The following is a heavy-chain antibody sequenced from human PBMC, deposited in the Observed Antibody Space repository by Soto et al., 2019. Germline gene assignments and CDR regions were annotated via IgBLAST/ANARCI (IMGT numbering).Heavy chain of an antibody. CDR3: ARAGGTTVTGLWHFDS. D-gene: IGHD4-17*01. CDR2: IWYDGTQK. V-gene: IGHV3-33*08. Sequence: GGSLRLSCEASGFTFNTYSMHWVRQPPGKGLEWLAAIWYDGTQKYYADAVKGRFITSRDNSKKTLYLEMNSLRAEDTAVYYCARAGGTTVTGLWHFDSWGQGTLVTVSS. J-gene: IGHJ4*02. CDR1: GFTFNTYS.